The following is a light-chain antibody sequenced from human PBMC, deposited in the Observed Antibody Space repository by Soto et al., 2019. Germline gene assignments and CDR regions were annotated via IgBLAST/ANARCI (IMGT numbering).Light chain of an antibody. CDR1: QRVLYSSNNKNY. Sequence: DIVMTQSPDSLAVSLGERATINCKSSQRVLYSSNNKNYVAWYQQIPGQPPKLLIYWTSIRESGVPDRFSGSGSGTDFTLTISSLQAEDVAVYFCQQYYSPPLTFGGGTKVEIK. CDR3: QQYYSPPLT. V-gene: IGKV4-1*01. CDR2: WTS. J-gene: IGKJ4*01.